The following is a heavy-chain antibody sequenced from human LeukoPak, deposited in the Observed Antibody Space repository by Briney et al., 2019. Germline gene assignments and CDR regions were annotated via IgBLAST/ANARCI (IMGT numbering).Heavy chain of an antibody. D-gene: IGHD2-8*01. CDR1: GFTFSSYG. V-gene: IGHV3-30*02. Sequence: GGSLRLSCAASGFTFSSYGMHWVRQAPGKGLEWVAFIRYDGSNKYYADSVKGRFTISRDNSKNTLYLQMNSLRAEDTAVYYCATPPSMYAISWGQGTMVTVSS. CDR2: IRYDGSNK. CDR3: ATPPSMYAIS. J-gene: IGHJ3*01.